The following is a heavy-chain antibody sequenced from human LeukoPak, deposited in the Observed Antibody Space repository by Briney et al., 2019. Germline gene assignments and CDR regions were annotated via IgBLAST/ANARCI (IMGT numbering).Heavy chain of an antibody. CDR2: VSGSGSST. J-gene: IGHJ4*02. Sequence: GGSLRLSCAASGFTFSSYAMSWVRQAPRKGLEWVSVVSGSGSSTDYAASVKGRFTISRDNSKNTLYLQMSSLSAEDTAVYYCAKMNVLTGYYTPNFDFWGQGTLVTVSS. V-gene: IGHV3-23*01. D-gene: IGHD3-9*01. CDR3: AKMNVLTGYYTPNFDF. CDR1: GFTFSSYA.